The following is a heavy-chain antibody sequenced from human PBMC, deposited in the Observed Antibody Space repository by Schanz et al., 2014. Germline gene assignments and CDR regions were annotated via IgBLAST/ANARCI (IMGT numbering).Heavy chain of an antibody. CDR2: IWYDGSNK. J-gene: IGHJ4*02. CDR1: GFSLDIFA. V-gene: IGHV3-33*08. D-gene: IGHD5-12*01. CDR3: ARDFHGYGPHLDY. Sequence: VQLLESGGGLVEPGGSLRLSCATSGFSLDIFAVSWVRQAPGKGLEWVAVIWYDGSNKYYADSVKGRFTISRDNSKNTLYLQMNSRRAEDTAIYYCARDFHGYGPHLDYWGQGSLVTVSS.